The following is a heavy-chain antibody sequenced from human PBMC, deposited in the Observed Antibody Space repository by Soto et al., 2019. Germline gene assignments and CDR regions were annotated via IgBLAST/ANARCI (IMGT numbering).Heavy chain of an antibody. D-gene: IGHD3-3*01. CDR2: ISYDGSNK. Sequence: PGGSLRLSCAASGFTFSSYAMHWVRQAPGKGLEWVAVISYDGSNKYYADSVKGRFTISRDNSKNTLYLQMNSLRAEDTAVYYCAREGSGDFWSGYYPYYGMDVWGQGTTVTVSS. J-gene: IGHJ6*02. V-gene: IGHV3-30-3*01. CDR1: GFTFSSYA. CDR3: AREGSGDFWSGYYPYYGMDV.